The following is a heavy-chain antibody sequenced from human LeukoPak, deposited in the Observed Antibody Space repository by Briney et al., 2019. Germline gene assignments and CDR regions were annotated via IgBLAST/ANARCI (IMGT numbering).Heavy chain of an antibody. D-gene: IGHD2-2*01. CDR1: GGSISSYY. CDR2: IYTSGST. Sequence: PSETLSLTCTVSGGSISSYYWSWIRQPAGQGLEWIGRIYTSGSTNYNPSLKSRVTMSVDTSKNQFSLKLSSVTAADTAVYYCARDSVPIVVVPAALEYYYYYYYMDVWGKGTTVTVSS. V-gene: IGHV4-4*07. J-gene: IGHJ6*03. CDR3: ARDSVPIVVVPAALEYYYYYYYMDV.